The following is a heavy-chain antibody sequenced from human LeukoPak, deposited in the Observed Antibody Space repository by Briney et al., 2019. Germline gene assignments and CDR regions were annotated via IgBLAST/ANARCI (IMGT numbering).Heavy chain of an antibody. CDR1: GFTFNSYA. J-gene: IGHJ4*02. V-gene: IGHV3-23*01. CDR2: ISARGGTT. D-gene: IGHD2-15*01. CDR3: AKAPVGHCSGGSCYPFDY. Sequence: GGSLRLSCAASGFTFNSYAMSWVRQAPGKGLEWVSAISARGGTTYYADSVKGRFTISRDNPKNTLYLQMNSLRAEDTAVYYCAKAPVGHCSGGSCYPFDYWGQGTLVTVSS.